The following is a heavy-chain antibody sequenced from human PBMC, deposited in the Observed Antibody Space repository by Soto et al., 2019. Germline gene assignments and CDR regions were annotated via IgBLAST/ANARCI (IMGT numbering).Heavy chain of an antibody. V-gene: IGHV1-69*02. CDR3: ARSLHHHLITMVRGESFPFDP. J-gene: IGHJ5*02. Sequence: SSVRFSYRPAGGTFSCWTITWVRQAPGQGLEWMGRIIPILGIANYAQKFQGRVTITADKSTSTAYMELSSLRSEDTAVYYCARSLHHHLITMVRGESFPFDPWGQGTLVTVSS. D-gene: IGHD3-10*01. CDR1: GGTFSCWT. CDR2: IIPILGIA.